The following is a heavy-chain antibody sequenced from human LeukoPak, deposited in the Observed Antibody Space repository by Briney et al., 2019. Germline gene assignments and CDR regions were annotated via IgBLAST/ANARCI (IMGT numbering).Heavy chain of an antibody. Sequence: PSETLSLTCTVSGGSISSYYWSWLRQPPGKGLEWIGFINYSGNTIYNPSLKSRVTISVDTPNNQFSLKLSSVTAADTAVYYCARQSLGPSRSGSSNNWFDPWGQGTLVTVSS. V-gene: IGHV4-59*08. CDR2: INYSGNT. D-gene: IGHD3-10*01. J-gene: IGHJ5*02. CDR3: ARQSLGPSRSGSSNNWFDP. CDR1: GGSISSYY.